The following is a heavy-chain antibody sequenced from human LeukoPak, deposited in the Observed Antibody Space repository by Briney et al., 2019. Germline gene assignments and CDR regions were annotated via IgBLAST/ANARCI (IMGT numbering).Heavy chain of an antibody. V-gene: IGHV3-7*03. D-gene: IGHD2-2*01. Sequence: SGGSLRLSCAASGFTFSSYWMTWVRQAPGKGLEWVANINQDGSEKSYVDSVKGRFTISRDNAKNSLYLQMNSLRADDTGVYYCASQPAAADVDYWGQGTRVTVSS. J-gene: IGHJ4*02. CDR2: INQDGSEK. CDR1: GFTFSSYW. CDR3: ASQPAAADVDY.